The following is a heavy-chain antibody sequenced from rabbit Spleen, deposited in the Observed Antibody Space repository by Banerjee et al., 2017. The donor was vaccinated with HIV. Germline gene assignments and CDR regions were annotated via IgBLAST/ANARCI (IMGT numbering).Heavy chain of an antibody. CDR3: ARDTGTSFSTYGMDL. V-gene: IGHV1S40*01. Sequence: QSLEESGGALVKPGASLTLTCKASGFSFSDRDVMCWVRQAPGKGLQWIACINTYTGKAVYATWANGRFTISRTSSTTVTLQMTSLTAADTATYFCARDTGTSFSTYGMDLWGPGTLVTVS. J-gene: IGHJ6*01. CDR2: INTYTGKA. CDR1: GFSFSDRDV. D-gene: IGHD8-1*01.